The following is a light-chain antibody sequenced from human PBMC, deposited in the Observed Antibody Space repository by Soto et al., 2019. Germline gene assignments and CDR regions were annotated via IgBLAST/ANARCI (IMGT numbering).Light chain of an antibody. CDR1: NIGNKR. CDR3: QVWDIMTDNDV. Sequence: SYELTQPPSVSVAPEKTATITCGGNNIGNKRVHWYRQKPGQAPVLLMSYDSDRPSGIPERFSGSNSENTATLTISRVEAGDEADYYCQVWDIMTDNDVFGSGTKLTVL. J-gene: IGLJ1*01. V-gene: IGLV3-21*04. CDR2: YDS.